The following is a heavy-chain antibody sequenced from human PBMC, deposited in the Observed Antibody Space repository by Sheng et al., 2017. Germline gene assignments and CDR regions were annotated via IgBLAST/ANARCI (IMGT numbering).Heavy chain of an antibody. CDR3: ARWFWRGGLDV. V-gene: IGHV3-48*03. CDR2: ISNSGSTI. CDR1: GFTFSGYE. J-gene: IGHJ6*02. D-gene: IGHD3-3*01. Sequence: EMQLVESGGGLVQPGGSLKLSCTASGFTFSGYEMNWVRQAPGRGLEWISYISNSGSTIYYVDSVKGRFTVSRDNAKNSLYLQMNSLRAEDTGVYYCARWFWRGGLDVWGQGTTVTVSS.